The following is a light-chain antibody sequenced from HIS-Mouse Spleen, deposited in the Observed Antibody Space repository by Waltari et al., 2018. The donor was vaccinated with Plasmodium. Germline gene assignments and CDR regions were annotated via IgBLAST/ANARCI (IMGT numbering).Light chain of an antibody. CDR2: ENN. V-gene: IGLV1-51*01. CDR3: GTWDSSLSAGVV. Sequence: QSVLTQPPSVSAAPGQKVTISCSGSSSNIGNNYVSWYQQLPGTAPKLTIYENNRRPSGIPYRFSGSKSGTSATLGITGLQTGDEADYYCGTWDSSLSAGVVFGGGTKLTVL. CDR1: SSNIGNNY. J-gene: IGLJ2*01.